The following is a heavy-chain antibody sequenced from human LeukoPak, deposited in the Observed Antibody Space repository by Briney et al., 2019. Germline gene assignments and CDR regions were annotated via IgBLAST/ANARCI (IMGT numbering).Heavy chain of an antibody. J-gene: IGHJ5*02. CDR3: ARGTSEWEIKYCWLDP. D-gene: IGHD1-26*01. V-gene: IGHV1-2*06. CDR1: GYTFTGYY. CDR2: INPNSGVT. Sequence: GASVKVSCKASGYTFTGYYIHWVRQAPGQGLEWMGRINPNSGVTNYAQKFQSMVTMTRDTSISTAYMELSRLRSDDTAVYYCARGTSEWEIKYCWLDPWGQGTLVTVSS.